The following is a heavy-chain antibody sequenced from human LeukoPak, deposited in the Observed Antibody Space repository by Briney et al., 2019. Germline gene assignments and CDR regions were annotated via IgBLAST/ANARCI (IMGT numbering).Heavy chain of an antibody. D-gene: IGHD4-17*01. V-gene: IGHV3-23*01. CDR1: GFTFRNYA. CDR2: ISNVGRSK. J-gene: IGHJ4*02. Sequence: HSGGSLRLSCAASGFTFRNYAMSWVRQAPGKGLEWVSGISNVGRSKYYADSVKGRFTISRDNSKNTVHQQMNSLRAEDTAVYYCAKDRDDYGDADYWGQGTLVAVSS. CDR3: AKDRDDYGDADY.